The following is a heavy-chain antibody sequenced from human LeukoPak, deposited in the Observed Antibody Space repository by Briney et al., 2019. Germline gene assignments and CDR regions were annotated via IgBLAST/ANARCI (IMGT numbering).Heavy chain of an antibody. CDR2: IYHSGST. V-gene: IGHV4-59*12. J-gene: IGHJ5*02. D-gene: IGHD3-10*01. Sequence: PSETLSLTCTVAGGSISSDYWSWIRQPPGKGLEWIGEIYHSGSTNYNPSLKRRVTISVDKSKNQFSLKLSSVTAADTAVYYCARGFYYGSGSYYSNWFDPWGQGTLVTVSS. CDR1: GGSISSDY. CDR3: ARGFYYGSGSYYSNWFDP.